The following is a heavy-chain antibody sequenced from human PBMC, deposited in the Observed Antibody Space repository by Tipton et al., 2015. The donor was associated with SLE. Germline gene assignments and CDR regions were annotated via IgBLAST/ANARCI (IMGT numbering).Heavy chain of an antibody. J-gene: IGHJ4*02. CDR2: ISYDGSNK. D-gene: IGHD4-23*01. CDR3: ASALLVSLDY. V-gene: IGHV3-30*04. CDR1: GFTFSIYA. Sequence: SLRLSCAASGFTFSIYAMHWVRQAPGKGLEWVAVISYDGSNKYYADSVKGRFTISRGNSKNTLYLQMNSLRAEDTAVYYCASALLVSLDYWGQGTLVTVSS.